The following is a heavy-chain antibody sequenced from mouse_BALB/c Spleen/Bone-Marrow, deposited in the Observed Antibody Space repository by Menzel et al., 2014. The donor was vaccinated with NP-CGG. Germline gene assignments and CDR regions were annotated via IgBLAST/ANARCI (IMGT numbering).Heavy chain of an antibody. CDR3: TRDLYDGYSYYAMDY. CDR2: ITSVGVYT. D-gene: IGHD2-3*01. CDR1: GFTFSSYT. J-gene: IGHJ4*01. Sequence: EVQVVESGGGLVKPGGSLKLSCAASGFTFSSYTMSWVRQTPEKRLEWVATITSVGVYTYYPDSVKGRFTISRDNAKNTLYLQMSSLKSEDTAMYYCTRDLYDGYSYYAMDYWGQGTSVTASS. V-gene: IGHV5-6-4*01.